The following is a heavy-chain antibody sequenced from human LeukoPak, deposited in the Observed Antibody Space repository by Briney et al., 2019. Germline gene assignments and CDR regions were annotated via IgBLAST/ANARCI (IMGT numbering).Heavy chain of an antibody. CDR2: IIPIFGTA. CDR3: ARGEDSSGYFNWFDP. D-gene: IGHD3-22*01. Sequence: GASVKVSCKASGGTFSSYAISWVRQAPGQGLEWMGGIIPIFGTANYAQKFQGRVTITADESTSTAYMELSSLRSEDTAVCYCARGEDSSGYFNWFDPWGQGTLVTVSS. V-gene: IGHV1-69*13. CDR1: GGTFSSYA. J-gene: IGHJ5*02.